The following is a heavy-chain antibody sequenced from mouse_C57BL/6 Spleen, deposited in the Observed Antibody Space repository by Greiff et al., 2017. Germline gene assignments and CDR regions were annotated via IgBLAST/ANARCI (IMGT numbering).Heavy chain of an antibody. CDR2: IYPGDGDT. V-gene: IGHV1-80*01. D-gene: IGHD2-12*01. CDR3: ARSPPPELYPFAY. CDR1: GYAFSSYW. Sequence: QVQLKESGAELVKPGASVKISCKASGYAFSSYWMNWVKHRPGKGLEWIGQIYPGDGDTNYNGKFKGKATLTADKSSSTAYMQRSSLTSEDSAVYFCARSPPPELYPFAYWGQGTLVTVSA. J-gene: IGHJ3*01.